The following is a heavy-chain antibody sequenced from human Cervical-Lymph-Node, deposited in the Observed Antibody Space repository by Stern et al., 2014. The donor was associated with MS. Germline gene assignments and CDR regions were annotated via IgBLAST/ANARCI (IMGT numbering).Heavy chain of an antibody. CDR3: ARATQRGRDAFDI. J-gene: IGHJ3*02. Sequence: VQLVESGPGLVKPSETLSLTCTVSGGSITSGGHIWTWIRQVPGKGLDWIGNIYYTGKTYYNLSLKSRVTISVDTSQNHFSLKLRSGTAADTAVYYCARATQRGRDAFDIWGQGTMVIVSS. CDR2: IYYTGKT. CDR1: GGSITSGGHI. V-gene: IGHV4-31*03. D-gene: IGHD1-1*01.